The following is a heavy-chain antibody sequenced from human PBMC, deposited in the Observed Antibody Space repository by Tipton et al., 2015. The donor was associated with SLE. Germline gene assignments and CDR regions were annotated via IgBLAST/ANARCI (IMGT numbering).Heavy chain of an antibody. J-gene: IGHJ4*02. Sequence: TLSLTCTVSGGSISSYYWSWIRQPPGKGLEWIGYIYYSGSTNYNPSLKSRVTISVDTSKNQFSLKLSSVTAADTAVYYCARDTDAAAAHWGQGTLVTVSS. CDR3: ARDTDAAAAH. CDR1: GGSISSYY. CDR2: IYYSGST. V-gene: IGHV4-59*01. D-gene: IGHD6-13*01.